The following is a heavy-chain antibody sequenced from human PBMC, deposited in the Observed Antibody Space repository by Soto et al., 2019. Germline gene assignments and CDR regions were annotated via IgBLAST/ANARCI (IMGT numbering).Heavy chain of an antibody. D-gene: IGHD4-17*01. J-gene: IGHJ6*02. Sequence: GGSLRLSCAASGFTFSSYGMHWVRQAPGKGLEWVAVISYDGSNKYYADSVKGRFTISRDNSKNTLYLQMNSLRAEDTAVYYCAKDRGVDYGDYYYYGMDVWGQGPTVTVSS. V-gene: IGHV3-30*18. CDR2: ISYDGSNK. CDR1: GFTFSSYG. CDR3: AKDRGVDYGDYYYYGMDV.